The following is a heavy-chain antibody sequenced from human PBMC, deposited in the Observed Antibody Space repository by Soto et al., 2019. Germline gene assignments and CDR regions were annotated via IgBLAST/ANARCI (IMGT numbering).Heavy chain of an antibody. CDR3: ARDPKGGWSMGDYFDY. V-gene: IGHV4-59*01. CDR1: GGSISSYY. D-gene: IGHD6-19*01. Sequence: SETLSLTCTVSGGSISSYYWSWIRQPPGKGLEWIGYIYYSGSTNYNPSIKSRVTISVDTSKNQFSLKLSSVTAADTAVYYCARDPKGGWSMGDYFDYWGQGTLVTVSS. CDR2: IYYSGST. J-gene: IGHJ4*02.